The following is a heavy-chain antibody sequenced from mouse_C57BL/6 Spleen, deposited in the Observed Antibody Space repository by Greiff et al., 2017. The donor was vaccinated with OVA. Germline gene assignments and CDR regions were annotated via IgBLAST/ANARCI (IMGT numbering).Heavy chain of an antibody. CDR2: IDPNSGGT. V-gene: IGHV1-72*01. Sequence: VKLMESGAELVKPGASVKLSCKASGYTFTSYWMHWVKQRPGRGLEWIGRIDPNSGGTKYNEKFKSKATLTVDKPSSTAYMQLSSLTSEDSAVYYCARDYYGSSLYAMDYWGQGTSVTVSS. J-gene: IGHJ4*01. D-gene: IGHD1-1*01. CDR1: GYTFTSYW. CDR3: ARDYYGSSLYAMDY.